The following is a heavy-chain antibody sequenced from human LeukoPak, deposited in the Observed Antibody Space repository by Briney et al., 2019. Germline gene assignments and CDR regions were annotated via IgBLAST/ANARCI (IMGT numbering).Heavy chain of an antibody. J-gene: IGHJ4*02. D-gene: IGHD1-26*01. Sequence: ASVKVSCKASGYTFTGYYMHWVRQAPGQGLEWMGWINPNSGGTNYAQKFQGRVTMTRDTSISTAYMELSRLRSDDTAVYYCARVDSGSYPIDYWGQGTLVTVSS. CDR2: INPNSGGT. CDR1: GYTFTGYY. CDR3: ARVDSGSYPIDY. V-gene: IGHV1-2*02.